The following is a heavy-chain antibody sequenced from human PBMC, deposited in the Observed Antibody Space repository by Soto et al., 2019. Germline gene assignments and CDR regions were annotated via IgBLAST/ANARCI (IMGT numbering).Heavy chain of an antibody. CDR3: ATARGYDFWSGYPRTNLYFDY. V-gene: IGHV3-21*01. J-gene: IGHJ4*02. D-gene: IGHD3-3*01. CDR1: GFTFSSYS. CDR2: ISSSSSYI. Sequence: RGSLRLSCAASGFTFSSYSMNWVRQAPGKGLEWVSSISSSSSYIYYADSVKGRFTISRDNAKNSLYLQMNSLRAEDTAVYYCATARGYDFWSGYPRTNLYFDYWGQGTLVTVSS.